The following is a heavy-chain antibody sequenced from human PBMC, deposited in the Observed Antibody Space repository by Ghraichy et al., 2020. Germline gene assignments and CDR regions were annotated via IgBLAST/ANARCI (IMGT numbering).Heavy chain of an antibody. CDR2: ISSSSSYI. CDR1: GFTFSSYS. CDR3: ARDSSGGGITTDQHEFDP. D-gene: IGHD3-10*01. Sequence: GGSLRLSCAASGFTFSSYSMNWVRQAPGKGLEWVSSISSSSSYIYYADSVKGRFTISRDNAKNSLYLQMNSLRAEDTAVYYCARDSSGGGITTDQHEFDPWGQGTLVTVSS. J-gene: IGHJ5*02. V-gene: IGHV3-21*01.